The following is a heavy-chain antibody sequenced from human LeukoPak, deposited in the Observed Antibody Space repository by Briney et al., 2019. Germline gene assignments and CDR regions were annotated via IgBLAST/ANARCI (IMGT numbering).Heavy chain of an antibody. V-gene: IGHV3-48*02. CDR3: ARRPYSDTSGRLSDV. CDR2: IGSSGSPT. D-gene: IGHD3-22*01. CDR1: GFTFSSYN. Sequence: GGSLRLSCAASGFTFSSYNMNWVRQAPGKGLEWISYIGSSGSPTHYADSVRGRFTISRDNAKNSLYLQMNSLRDDDTALYYCARRPYSDTSGRLSDVWGQGTTVTVSS. J-gene: IGHJ6*02.